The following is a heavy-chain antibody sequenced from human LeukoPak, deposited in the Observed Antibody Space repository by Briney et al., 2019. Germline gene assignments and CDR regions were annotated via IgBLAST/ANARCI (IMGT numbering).Heavy chain of an antibody. V-gene: IGHV3-30-3*01. J-gene: IGHJ4*02. CDR2: ISYDGSNK. CDR3: ARAGLPLRNFDHYYFDY. CDR1: GFTFSSYA. Sequence: GGSLRLSCAASGFTFSSYAMHWVRQAPGKGLEWVAVISYDGSNKYYADSVKGRFTISRDNSKNTLYLQMNSLRAEDTAVYYCARAGLPLRNFDHYYFDYWGQGTLVTVSS. D-gene: IGHD3-9*01.